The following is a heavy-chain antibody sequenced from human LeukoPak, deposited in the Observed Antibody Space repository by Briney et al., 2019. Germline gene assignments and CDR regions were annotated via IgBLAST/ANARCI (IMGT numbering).Heavy chain of an antibody. J-gene: IGHJ6*02. CDR3: VKDRGSIFGDV. Sequence: GGSLRLSCVGTGFSFSTYAMSWVRRAPGKGLEWVSLISNDGRRTYYADSVKGRFTISRDDSKTTVHLHMNSLRAEDTAVYYCVKDRGSIFGDVWGQGTTATVSS. D-gene: IGHD3-3*01. V-gene: IGHV3-23*01. CDR2: ISNDGRRT. CDR1: GFSFSTYA.